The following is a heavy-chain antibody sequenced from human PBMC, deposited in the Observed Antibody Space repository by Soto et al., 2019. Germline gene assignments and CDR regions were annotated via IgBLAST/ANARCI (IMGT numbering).Heavy chain of an antibody. CDR1: GFTVSSTY. J-gene: IGHJ6*02. Sequence: GGSLRLSCAASGFTVSSTYMSWVRQAPGKGLEWVSGIYSGATTSYADSVKGRFTISRDNSENTVSLQMNSLRVEDTAVYYCARLGTYYDSWSGLYGLDVWGQGTTVTVSS. CDR3: ARLGTYYDSWSGLYGLDV. V-gene: IGHV3-53*01. D-gene: IGHD3-3*01. CDR2: IYSGATT.